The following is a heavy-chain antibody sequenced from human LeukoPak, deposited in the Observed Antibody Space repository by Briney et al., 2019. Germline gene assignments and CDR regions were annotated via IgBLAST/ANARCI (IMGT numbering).Heavy chain of an antibody. J-gene: IGHJ4*02. CDR3: ARGGGDSSGYYQREYYFDY. D-gene: IGHD3-22*01. CDR2: ISSNGGST. CDR1: GFPLSSYA. V-gene: IGHV3-64*01. Sequence: GGSLRLSCAATGFPLSSYALHWVRQAPGKGLEYVSAISSNGGSTYYANSVKSRFTISRDNSKNTLYLQMGSLRAEDMAVYYCARGGGDSSGYYQREYYFDYWGQGTLVTVSS.